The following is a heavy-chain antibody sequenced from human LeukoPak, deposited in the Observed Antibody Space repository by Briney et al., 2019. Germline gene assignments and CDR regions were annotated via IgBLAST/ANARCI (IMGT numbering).Heavy chain of an antibody. J-gene: IGHJ4*02. CDR1: GGSFSDYY. V-gene: IGHV4-34*01. CDR3: ARGPPRDFGTSGFYYNY. CDR2: IIHSGST. D-gene: IGHD3-22*01. Sequence: SETLSLTCAIYGGSFSDYYWSWIRQPPGKGLEWIGEIIHSGSTNYNPSLTSRVTMSVDTSKNQFSLKLSSVTAADTAVYYCARGPPRDFGTSGFYYNYWGQGTRVTVSS.